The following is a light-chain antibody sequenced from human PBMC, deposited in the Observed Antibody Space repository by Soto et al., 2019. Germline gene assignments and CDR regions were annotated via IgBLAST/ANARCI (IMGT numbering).Light chain of an antibody. J-gene: IGKJ4*01. Sequence: DIVMTQSPATLSVSLGERATLSCMSSQSVSSNLAWYQLKPGPAPRPLIYGASTRATGIPARFTGSWSGTEFTLTISSLQSEDVAVYYCQQYNSYPFTLVGGTKVDIK. CDR2: GAS. CDR1: QSVSSN. CDR3: QQYNSYPFT. V-gene: IGKV3-15*01.